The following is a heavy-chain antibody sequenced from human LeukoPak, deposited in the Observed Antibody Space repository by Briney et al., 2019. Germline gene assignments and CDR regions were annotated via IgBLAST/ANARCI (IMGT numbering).Heavy chain of an antibody. CDR2: LNTDGAWI. Sequence: GGSLRLSCAASGFTFSSYSMNWVRLAPGKGLEWVSGLNTDGAWIYYADSVKGRFTISRDNSRNTLYLQMNSLRTEDTAVYYCARDFNYYDSSGYYRHFDYWGRGTLVTVSS. J-gene: IGHJ4*02. CDR1: GFTFSSYS. CDR3: ARDFNYYDSSGYYRHFDY. V-gene: IGHV3-NL1*01. D-gene: IGHD3-22*01.